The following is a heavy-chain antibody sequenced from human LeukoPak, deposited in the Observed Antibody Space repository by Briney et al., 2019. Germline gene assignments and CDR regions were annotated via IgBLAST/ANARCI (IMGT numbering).Heavy chain of an antibody. V-gene: IGHV3-7*01. CDR3: VRDEGWVRFNPFDY. CDR1: GFTFSNYW. CDR2: IKQGGSDK. D-gene: IGHD3-3*01. Sequence: PGGSLRLSCAASGFTFSNYWMSWVRQAPGKGLEWVANIKQGGSDKYYVDSVKGRFTISRDDAKNSLYLQMNSLRAEDTAVYYCVRDEGWVRFNPFDYWGQGALVTVSS. J-gene: IGHJ4*02.